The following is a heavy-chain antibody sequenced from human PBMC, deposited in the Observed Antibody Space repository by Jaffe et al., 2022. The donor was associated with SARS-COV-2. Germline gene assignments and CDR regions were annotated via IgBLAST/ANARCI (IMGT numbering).Heavy chain of an antibody. V-gene: IGHV3-23*01. D-gene: IGHD1-20*01. CDR3: AKGRNNWKDSGYFDC. Sequence: EVQLLESGGGLVQFGGSRRLSCAASGVTFNDYAMSWVRQAPGKGLEWVSGISGSGSSTYYADSVKGRFTISRDNSKNTLYLQMNSLRAEDTAVYYCAKGRNNWKDSGYFDCWGQGTLVTVSS. CDR1: GVTFNDYA. CDR2: ISGSGSST. J-gene: IGHJ4*02.